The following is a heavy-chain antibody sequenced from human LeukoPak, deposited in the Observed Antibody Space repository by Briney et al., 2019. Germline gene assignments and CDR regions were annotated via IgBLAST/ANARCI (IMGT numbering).Heavy chain of an antibody. CDR2: LSTDTTYM. CDR3: ATSLLGATFDT. Sequence: GGSLRLPCSASGFTFSSYSMSWVRQAPGKGLEWVSSLSTDTTYMSYADSVKGRFSSSRDNAKQSLYLQMNSLRAEDTAVYYCATSLLGATFDTWGQGTMVTVSS. D-gene: IGHD2-15*01. J-gene: IGHJ3*02. CDR1: GFTFSSYS. V-gene: IGHV3-21*01.